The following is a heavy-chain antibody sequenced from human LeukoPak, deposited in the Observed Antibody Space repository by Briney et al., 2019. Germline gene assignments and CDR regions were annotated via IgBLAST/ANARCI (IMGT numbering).Heavy chain of an antibody. CDR1: GGSISSYY. J-gene: IGHJ4*02. V-gene: IGHV4-59*01. D-gene: IGHD6-19*01. CDR3: AGRSEGIAVAGYVY. Sequence: RSSETLSLTCTVSGGSISSYYWSWIRQPPGKGLEWIGYIYYSGSTNYNPSLKSRVTISVDTSKNQFSLKLSSVTAADTAVYYCAGRSEGIAVAGYVYWGQGTLVTVSS. CDR2: IYYSGST.